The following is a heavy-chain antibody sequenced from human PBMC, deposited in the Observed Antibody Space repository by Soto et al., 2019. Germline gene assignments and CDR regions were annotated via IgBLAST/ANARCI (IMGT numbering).Heavy chain of an antibody. D-gene: IGHD6-6*01. J-gene: IGHJ5*02. CDR1: GGSISSSNYY. CDR3: ARHGTIAARYWFDP. CDR2: MSYSGST. V-gene: IGHV4-39*01. Sequence: QLQLQESGPGLVKPSETLSLTCIVSGGSISSSNYYWGWIRQPPGKGPVWIGSMSYSGSTYYNPSLKSRVTISVDTSKNQFSLKLSSVTAADTAVYYCARHGTIAARYWFDPWGQGTLVTVSS.